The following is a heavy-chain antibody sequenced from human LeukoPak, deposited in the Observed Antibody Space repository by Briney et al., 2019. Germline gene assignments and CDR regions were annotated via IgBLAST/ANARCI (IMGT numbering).Heavy chain of an antibody. Sequence: SSVKVSCKASGCIVSSYAISWVGQAPGQGLEWMGSIIPILGIANYAQKFQGRCTITADKSTSTAYIELSSLRSEDTAVNYCARDFPPYSFAYWGQGWLVTVSS. V-gene: IGHV1-69*04. CDR2: IIPILGIA. CDR3: ARDFPPYSFAY. J-gene: IGHJ4*02. CDR1: GCIVSSYA.